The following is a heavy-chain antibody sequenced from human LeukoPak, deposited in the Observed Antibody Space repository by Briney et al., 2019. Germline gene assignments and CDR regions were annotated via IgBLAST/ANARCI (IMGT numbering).Heavy chain of an antibody. J-gene: IGHJ5*02. CDR1: GGSISSGSYY. CDR2: IYTSGST. D-gene: IGHD3-16*02. CDR3: ARGVDDYVWGSYRPGFDP. V-gene: IGHV4-61*02. Sequence: SQTLSLTCTVSGGSISSGSYYWSWLRQPAGKGLEWLGRIYTSGSTNYNPSLKSRVTILVDTSKNQFSLKLSSVTAADTAVYYCARGVDDYVWGSYRPGFDPWGQGTLVTVSS.